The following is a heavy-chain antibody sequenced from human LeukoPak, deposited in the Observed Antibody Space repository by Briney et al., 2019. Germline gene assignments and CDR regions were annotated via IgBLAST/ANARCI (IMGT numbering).Heavy chain of an antibody. D-gene: IGHD3-10*01. V-gene: IGHV1-46*01. CDR2: INPSGGST. CDR3: ARDSGAGALDY. Sequence: GASVKVSCKASGYTFTSYYMHWVRQAPGQGLEWMGIINPSGGSTSYAQKFQGRATMTRDTSTSTVYMELSSLRSEDTAVCYCARDSGAGALDYWGQGTLVTVSS. J-gene: IGHJ4*02. CDR1: GYTFTSYY.